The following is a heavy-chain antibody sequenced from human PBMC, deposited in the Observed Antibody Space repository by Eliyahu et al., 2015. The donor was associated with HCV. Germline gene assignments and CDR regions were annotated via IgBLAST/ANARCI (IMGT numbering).Heavy chain of an antibody. V-gene: IGHV1-3*01. J-gene: IGHJ5*02. CDR3: ARLTLSSGWGEDNWFDP. Sequence: QVQLVQSGAEVKKPGASVKVSCKASGYTFTSYAMHWVRQAPGQRLEWMGWINAGNGNTKYSQKFQGRVTITRDTSASTAYMELSSLRSEDTAVYYCARLTLSSGWGEDNWFDPWGQGTLVTVSS. CDR1: GYTFTSYA. D-gene: IGHD6-19*01. CDR2: INAGNGNT.